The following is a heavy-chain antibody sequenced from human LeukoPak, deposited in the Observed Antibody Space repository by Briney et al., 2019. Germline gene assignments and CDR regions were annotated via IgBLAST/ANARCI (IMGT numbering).Heavy chain of an antibody. V-gene: IGHV3-7*01. CDR3: AEVNTD. J-gene: IGHJ4*02. D-gene: IGHD3-22*01. Sequence: GVSLRLSCAASGFTFSSHWMSWVRQAPGKGLEWVANINQDGSEKYYVDSVKGRFTISRDNAKNSLYLQMNSLRAEDTAVYYCAEVNTDWGQGTLVAVSS. CDR1: GFTFSSHW. CDR2: INQDGSEK.